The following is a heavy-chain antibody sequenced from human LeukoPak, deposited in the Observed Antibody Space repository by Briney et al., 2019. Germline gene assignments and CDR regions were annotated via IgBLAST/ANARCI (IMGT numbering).Heavy chain of an antibody. CDR3: ARGSGSYDY. V-gene: IGHV3-74*01. CDR2: IYGDGSFT. Sequence: GGSLRLSCAASGFTFSNFWMHWVRQAPGKGLVWVALIYGDGSFTRYADSVKGRFTISRDNAKNTVYLQMNSLRVEDTAVYYCARGSGSYDYWGQGALVTVSS. D-gene: IGHD3-10*01. J-gene: IGHJ4*02. CDR1: GFTFSNFW.